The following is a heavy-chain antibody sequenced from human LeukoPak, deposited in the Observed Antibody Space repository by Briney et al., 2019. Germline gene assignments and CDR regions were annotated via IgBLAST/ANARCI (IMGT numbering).Heavy chain of an antibody. J-gene: IGHJ4*02. V-gene: IGHV3-33*01. CDR2: IWYDGSNK. D-gene: IGHD1-26*01. CDR3: ARDWVGALDY. Sequence: GGSLRLSCAASGFTFSSYGMHWVRQAPGKGPEWVAVIWYDGSNKYYADSVKGRFTISRDNSKNTLYLQMNSLRAEDTAVYYCARDWVGALDYWGQGTLVTVSS. CDR1: GFTFSSYG.